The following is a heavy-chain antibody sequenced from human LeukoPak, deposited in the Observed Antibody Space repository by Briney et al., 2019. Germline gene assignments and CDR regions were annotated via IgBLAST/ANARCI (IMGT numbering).Heavy chain of an antibody. CDR3: AIGDWGSARSAFDI. J-gene: IGHJ3*02. V-gene: IGHV1-69*05. CDR2: IIHIFGTA. CDR1: GGTFSSYA. Sequence: ASVKVSCKASGGTFSSYAISWVRQAPGQGLEWMGRIIHIFGTANYAQKFQGRVTITTDESTSTAYMELSSLRSEDTAVYYCAIGDWGSARSAFDIWGQGTMVTVSS. D-gene: IGHD7-27*01.